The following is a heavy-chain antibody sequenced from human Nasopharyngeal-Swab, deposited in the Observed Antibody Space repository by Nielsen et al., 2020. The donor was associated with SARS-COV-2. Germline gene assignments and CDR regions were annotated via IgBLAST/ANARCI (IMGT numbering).Heavy chain of an antibody. CDR2: ISGSGTTI. J-gene: IGHJ4*02. CDR1: GFTFSDYY. CDR3: VRSSGWYYFDY. D-gene: IGHD6-19*01. Sequence: GESLKISCAASGFTFSDYYMSWIRQAPGKGLEWVSYISGSGTTIYYADSVKGRFTISRDNAKNSLYLQMNSLRAEDTAVYYCVRSSGWYYFDYWGQGTLVTVSS. V-gene: IGHV3-11*01.